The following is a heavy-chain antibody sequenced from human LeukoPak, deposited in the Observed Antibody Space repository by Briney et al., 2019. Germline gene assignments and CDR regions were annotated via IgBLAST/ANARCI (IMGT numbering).Heavy chain of an antibody. Sequence: GGSLRLSCVVSGFPFHFYELNWVRQAPGKGLEWVSNIGASGTTRYYADSVKGRFSISRDNAKSSLYLQMNSLRVEDTAVYYCSLLAVASDSDYWGQGALVTVSS. V-gene: IGHV3-48*03. J-gene: IGHJ4*02. CDR3: SLLAVASDSDY. CDR1: GFPFHFYE. D-gene: IGHD6-19*01. CDR2: IGASGTTR.